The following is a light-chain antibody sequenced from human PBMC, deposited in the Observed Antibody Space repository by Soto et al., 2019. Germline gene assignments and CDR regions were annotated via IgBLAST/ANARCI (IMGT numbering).Light chain of an antibody. CDR2: EVS. J-gene: IGLJ1*01. CDR1: SSDVGSYNL. V-gene: IGLV2-23*02. CDR3: CSYAARRYV. Sequence: QSVLTQPASVSGSPGQSITISCTGTSSDVGSYNLVSWYQQHPGKAPKLMIYEVSKRPSGVSNRFSGSKSGNTASLTISGLQAEDEADYYCCSYAARRYVXGTGTKVTVL.